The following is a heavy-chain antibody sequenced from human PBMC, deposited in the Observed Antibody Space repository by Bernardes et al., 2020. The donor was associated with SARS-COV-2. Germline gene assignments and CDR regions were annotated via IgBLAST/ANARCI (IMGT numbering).Heavy chain of an antibody. D-gene: IGHD2-2*01. CDR3: ARGLGVELKNPFLVVPAAAGYYYDGMDV. J-gene: IGHJ6*02. CDR2: INHSGST. CDR1: GGSFSGYY. Sequence: SETLSLTCAVYGGSFSGYYWSWIRQPPGKGLEWIGEINHSGSTNYNPSFKSRVTISVDTSKNQFSLKLSSVTAADTAVYYCARGLGVELKNPFLVVPAAAGYYYDGMDVWGQGTTVTVSS. V-gene: IGHV4-34*01.